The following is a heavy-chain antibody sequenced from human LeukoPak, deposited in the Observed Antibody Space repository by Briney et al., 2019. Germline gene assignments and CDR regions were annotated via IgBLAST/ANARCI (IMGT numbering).Heavy chain of an antibody. CDR2: ISSSSSYI. D-gene: IGHD5-18*01. Sequence: GGSLRLSCAASGLTFSSYSMNWVRQAPGKGLEWVSSISSSSSYIYYADSVRGRFTISRDNAKNSLYLQMNSLRAEDTAVYYCASPRGYSYGRDAFDIWGQGTMVTVSS. V-gene: IGHV3-21*01. CDR3: ASPRGYSYGRDAFDI. J-gene: IGHJ3*02. CDR1: GLTFSSYS.